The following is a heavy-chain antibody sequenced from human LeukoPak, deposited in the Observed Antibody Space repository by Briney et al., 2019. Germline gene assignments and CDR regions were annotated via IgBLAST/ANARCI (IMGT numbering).Heavy chain of an antibody. D-gene: IGHD3-10*01. V-gene: IGHV3-30*01. Sequence: GGSLRLSCAASGFTFSSHAMHWVRQAPGKGLEWVAIISYDGSNTYYADSVKGRFTVSRDNSQNTLYLQMNSLTAEDTAVYYCARGGSGSYYYYFYYMDVWGKGTTVTVSS. CDR2: ISYDGSNT. J-gene: IGHJ6*03. CDR3: ARGGSGSYYYYFYYMDV. CDR1: GFTFSSHA.